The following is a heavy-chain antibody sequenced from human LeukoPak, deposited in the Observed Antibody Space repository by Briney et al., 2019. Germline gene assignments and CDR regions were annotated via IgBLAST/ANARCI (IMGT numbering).Heavy chain of an antibody. J-gene: IGHJ5*02. CDR3: ARDITMVRGVGWFDP. D-gene: IGHD3-10*01. CDR2: IYCSGST. V-gene: IGHV4-30-4*01. Sequence: PSQTLSLTCTVSGGSISSGDYYWSWIRQPPGNGLEWIGYIYCSGSTYYNPSLKSRVTISVDTTKNQFSLKLSSVTAADTAVYYCARDITMVRGVGWFDPWGQGTLVTVSS. CDR1: GGSISSGDYY.